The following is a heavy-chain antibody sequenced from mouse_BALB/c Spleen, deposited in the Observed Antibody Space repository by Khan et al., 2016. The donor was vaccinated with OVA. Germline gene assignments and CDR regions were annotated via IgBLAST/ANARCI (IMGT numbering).Heavy chain of an antibody. CDR3: TRSVTITTVVATDFDY. V-gene: IGHV3-2*02. Sequence: EVQLQESGPGLVKPSQSLSLTCTVTGYSITSDYAWNWIRQFQGNKLEWMGYISYSGRTSYNPSLKSRISITRDTSKNQFFLQLNSVTTEDTATXYCTRSVTITTVVATDFDYWGQGTTLTVSA. CDR2: ISYSGRT. J-gene: IGHJ2*01. D-gene: IGHD1-1*01. CDR1: GYSITSDYA.